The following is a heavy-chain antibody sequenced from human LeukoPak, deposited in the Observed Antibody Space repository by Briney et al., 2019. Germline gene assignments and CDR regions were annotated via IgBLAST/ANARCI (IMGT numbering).Heavy chain of an antibody. V-gene: IGHV3-7*01. CDR1: GFTFNNYW. CDR3: ARDLASGTLYYYYYAMDV. Sequence: GGSLRLSCAASGFTFNNYWMTWVRQVPGKGPEWVANIKKDGSEIDYMDSVKGRFIISRDNAKNLLYLQMNSLRAEDTAVYYCARDLASGTLYYYYYAMDVWGQGTTVTVSS. D-gene: IGHD3-10*01. J-gene: IGHJ6*02. CDR2: IKKDGSEI.